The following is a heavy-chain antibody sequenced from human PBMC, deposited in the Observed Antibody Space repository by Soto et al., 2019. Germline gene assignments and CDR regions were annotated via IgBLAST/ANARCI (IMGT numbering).Heavy chain of an antibody. Sequence: QVQLVQSGAEVKEPGASVRVSCKASGYTFTSYGFSWVRQAPGQGLEWVAWISANNANTNSAEKFQGRVTLTTDTSTSTAYMELRSLTSDDTAVYFCARDFRSSCTGASCIYFDYWGQGTLVTVSS. D-gene: IGHD2-8*02. J-gene: IGHJ4*02. CDR2: ISANNANT. CDR3: ARDFRSSCTGASCIYFDY. CDR1: GYTFTSYG. V-gene: IGHV1-18*01.